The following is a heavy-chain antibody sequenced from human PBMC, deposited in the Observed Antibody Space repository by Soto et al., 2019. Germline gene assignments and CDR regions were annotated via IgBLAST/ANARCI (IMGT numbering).Heavy chain of an antibody. Sequence: SETLSLTCTVSGGSISSYYWSWIRQPPGKGLEWIGYIYYSGSTNYNPSLKSRVTISVDTSKNQFSLKLSSATAADTAVYYCARGSYDYRHFDYWGQGTLVTVSS. J-gene: IGHJ4*02. CDR1: GGSISSYY. CDR2: IYYSGST. CDR3: ARGSYDYRHFDY. V-gene: IGHV4-59*01. D-gene: IGHD4-4*01.